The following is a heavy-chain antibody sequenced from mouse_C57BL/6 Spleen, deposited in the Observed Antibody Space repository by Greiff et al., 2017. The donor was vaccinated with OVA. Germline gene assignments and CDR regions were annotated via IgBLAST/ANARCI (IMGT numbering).Heavy chain of an antibody. CDR1: GFTFSDYY. D-gene: IGHD4-1*01. CDR2: INYDGSST. Sequence: EVQLVESEGGLVQPGSSMKLSCTASGFTFSDYYMAWVRQVPEKGLEWVANINYDGSSTYYLDSLKSRFIISRDNAKNILYQQMSSLKSEDTATYYCARLGRGGYYFDYWGQGTTLTVSS. CDR3: ARLGRGGYYFDY. V-gene: IGHV5-16*01. J-gene: IGHJ2*01.